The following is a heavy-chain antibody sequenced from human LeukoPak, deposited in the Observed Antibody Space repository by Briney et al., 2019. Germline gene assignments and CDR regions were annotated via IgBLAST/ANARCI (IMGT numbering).Heavy chain of an antibody. D-gene: IGHD3-10*01. Sequence: SETLSLTCTVSGGSISTYYWSWIRQPPGKGLEWIGYIYHSGPSNYNPSLKSRVAMSVDTSKSQFSLSLTSVTTADTAVYYCAKAAKFYYGSQTYYYFDYWGQGILVTVSS. V-gene: IGHV4-59*01. CDR1: GGSISTYY. J-gene: IGHJ4*02. CDR2: IYHSGPS. CDR3: AKAAKFYYGSQTYYYFDY.